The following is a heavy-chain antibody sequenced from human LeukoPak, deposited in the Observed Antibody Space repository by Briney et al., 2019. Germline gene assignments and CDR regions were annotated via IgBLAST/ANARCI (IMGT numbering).Heavy chain of an antibody. D-gene: IGHD1-26*01. CDR2: IYTSGST. CDR1: GGSFSGYY. J-gene: IGHJ3*02. V-gene: IGHV4-4*07. CDR3: ARDRGSLVAFDI. Sequence: PSETLSLTCAVYGGSFSGYYWSWIRQPAGKGLEWIGRIYTSGSTNYNPSLKSRVTMSVDTSKNQFSLKLSSVTAADTAVYYCARDRGSLVAFDIWGQGTMVTVSS.